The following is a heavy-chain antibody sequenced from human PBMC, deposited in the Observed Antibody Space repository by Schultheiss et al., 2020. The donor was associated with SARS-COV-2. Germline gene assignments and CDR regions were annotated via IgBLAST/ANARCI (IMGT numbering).Heavy chain of an antibody. J-gene: IGHJ3*02. CDR2: IYTSGST. D-gene: IGHD5-24*01. CDR3: AREREHGAFDI. V-gene: IGHV4-4*07. CDR1: GGSISSYY. Sequence: SQTLSLTCTVSGGSISSYYWSWIRQPAGKGLEWIGRIYTSGSTNYNPSLKSRVTISVDTSKNQFSLKLSSVTAADTAVYYCAREREHGAFDIWGQGTMVTVSS.